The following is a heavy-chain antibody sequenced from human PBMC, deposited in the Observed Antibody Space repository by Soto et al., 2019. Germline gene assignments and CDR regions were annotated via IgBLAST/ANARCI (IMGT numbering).Heavy chain of an antibody. J-gene: IGHJ4*02. CDR3: ARMEDNIVVVVAATRGFDY. Sequence: GASVKVSCKASGYTFTSYYMHWLRQAPGKGLEWMGIINPSGGSTSYPQKFQGRVTITRDTSASTAYMELSSLRSEDTAVYYCARMEDNIVVVVAATRGFDYWGQGTLVTVSS. CDR1: GYTFTSYY. V-gene: IGHV1-46*01. CDR2: INPSGGST. D-gene: IGHD2-15*01.